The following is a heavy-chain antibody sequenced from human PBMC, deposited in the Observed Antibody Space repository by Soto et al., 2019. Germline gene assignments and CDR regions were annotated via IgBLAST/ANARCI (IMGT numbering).Heavy chain of an antibody. CDR1: GGTFSSYA. J-gene: IGHJ5*02. V-gene: IGHV1-69*13. D-gene: IGHD3-3*01. CDR3: ARDPRQYYDFWSGSNWFDP. CDR2: IISIFGTA. Sequence: SVKVSCKASGGTFSSYAISWVRQAPGQGLEWMGGIISIFGTANYAQKFQGRVTITADESTSTAYMELSSLRSEDTAVYYCARDPRQYYDFWSGSNWFDPWGQGTLVTVSS.